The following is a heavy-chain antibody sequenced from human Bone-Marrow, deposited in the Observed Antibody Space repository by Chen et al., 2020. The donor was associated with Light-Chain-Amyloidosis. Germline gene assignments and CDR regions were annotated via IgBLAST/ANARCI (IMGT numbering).Heavy chain of an antibody. J-gene: IGHJ4*02. CDR1: GDSLSSSHW. D-gene: IGHD6-19*01. CDR3: ARAWGSSSGSLEY. CDR2: IYHSGST. V-gene: IGHV4-4*02. Sequence: QVQLQESGPGLVKPSGTLSLTCAVSGDSLSSSHWWSWVRQPPGNGLEWIGEIYHSGSTNYNPSLKSRVSISVDKSKNQFSLNLSSVTAADTAVYYCARAWGSSSGSLEYWGQGTLVTVSS.